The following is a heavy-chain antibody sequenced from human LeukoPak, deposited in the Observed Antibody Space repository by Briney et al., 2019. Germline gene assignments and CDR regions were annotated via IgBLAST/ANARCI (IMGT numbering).Heavy chain of an antibody. CDR2: IYYSGST. J-gene: IGHJ4*02. CDR3: ARDSSSRDFDY. Sequence: PSETLSLTRTVSGGSISSSSYYWGWIRQPPGNGLEWIGSIYYSGSTYYNPSLKSRVTISVDTSKNQFSLKPSSVTAADTAVYYCARDSSSRDFDYWGQGTLVTVSS. D-gene: IGHD6-6*01. CDR1: GGSISSSSYY. V-gene: IGHV4-39*07.